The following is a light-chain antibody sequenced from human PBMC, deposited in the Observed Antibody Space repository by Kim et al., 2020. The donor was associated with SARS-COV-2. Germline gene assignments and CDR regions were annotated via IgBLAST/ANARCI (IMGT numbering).Light chain of an antibody. V-gene: IGKV3-15*01. J-gene: IGKJ4*01. CDR3: QQYDNWPLT. CDR1: QSVRSK. Sequence: EIVMTQSPATLSVSPGERPTLSCRASQSVRSKLAWYQQKPGQAPRLLIYGAFSRATGIPARFSGSGSGTEFTLTISSLQSEDFAVYYCQQYDNWPLTIGGGTKLEI. CDR2: GAF.